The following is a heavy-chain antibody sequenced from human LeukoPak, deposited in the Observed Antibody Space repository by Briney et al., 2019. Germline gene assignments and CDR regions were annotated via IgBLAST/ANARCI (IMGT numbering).Heavy chain of an antibody. CDR3: ARDLTVVYGSGTSIFDY. CDR1: GFTFDDYG. J-gene: IGHJ4*02. V-gene: IGHV3-20*04. D-gene: IGHD3-10*01. Sequence: GGSLRLSCAASGFTFDDYGMSWVRQAPGKGLEWVSGINWNGGSTGYADSVKGRFTISRDNARNSLYLQMNSLRAEDTALYYCARDLTVVYGSGTSIFDYWGQGTLVTVSS. CDR2: INWNGGST.